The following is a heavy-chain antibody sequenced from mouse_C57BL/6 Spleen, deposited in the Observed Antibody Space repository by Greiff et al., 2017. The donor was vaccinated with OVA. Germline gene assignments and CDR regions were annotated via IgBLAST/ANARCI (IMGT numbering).Heavy chain of an antibody. CDR2: IYPGSGST. CDR1: GYTFTSYW. Sequence: QVQLQQSGAELVKPGASVKMSCKASGYTFTSYWITWVKQRPGQGLEWIGDIYPGSGSTDYNEKFKSKATLTVDTSSSTAYMQLSSLTSEDSAVYYCARYDYDCAMDYWGQGTSVTVSS. J-gene: IGHJ4*01. D-gene: IGHD2-4*01. V-gene: IGHV1-55*01. CDR3: ARYDYDCAMDY.